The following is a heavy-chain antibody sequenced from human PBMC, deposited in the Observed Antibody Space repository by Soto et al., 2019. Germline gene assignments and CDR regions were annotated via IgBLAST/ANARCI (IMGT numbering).Heavy chain of an antibody. CDR2: IYYSGST. J-gene: IGHJ4*02. Sequence: QVQLQESGPGLVKPSQTLSLTCTVSGGSISSGGYYWSWIRQHPGKGLEWIGYIYYSGSTYYNPSLKSRVTLSVDTSKNQFSLKLSSVTAADTAVYYCARDSLDYVWGSYRLFDYWGQGTLVTVSS. CDR3: ARDSLDYVWGSYRLFDY. CDR1: GGSISSGGYY. D-gene: IGHD3-16*02. V-gene: IGHV4-31*03.